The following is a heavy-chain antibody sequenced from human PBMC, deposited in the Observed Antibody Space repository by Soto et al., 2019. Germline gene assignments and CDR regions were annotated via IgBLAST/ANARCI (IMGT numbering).Heavy chain of an antibody. J-gene: IGHJ4*02. CDR1: GFTFSDYY. D-gene: IGHD3-22*01. CDR3: ARDLGYYESSGYFDY. CDR2: IGSSDNII. Sequence: LRLSCAASGFTFSDYYMSWIRQAPGKGLEWVAYIGSSDNIIYYADSVKGRFTISRDNAKNSLYLQMNSLRAEDTAVYYCARDLGYYESSGYFDYWGQGTLVTVSS. V-gene: IGHV3-11*01.